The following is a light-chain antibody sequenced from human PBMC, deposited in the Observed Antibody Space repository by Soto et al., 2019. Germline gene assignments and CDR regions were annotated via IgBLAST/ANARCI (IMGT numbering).Light chain of an antibody. J-gene: IGKJ1*01. CDR3: QQYNSYPWT. V-gene: IGKV1-5*03. CDR2: KSS. Sequence: DIQMTQSPSTLSASVGDRVTLTCRASQSISSWLAWYQQKPGKAAKLLIYKSSSVESGVPSRFSGSVSGTEFTRTISSLLPDDFASYYCQQYNSYPWTFGGGTKVEIK. CDR1: QSISSW.